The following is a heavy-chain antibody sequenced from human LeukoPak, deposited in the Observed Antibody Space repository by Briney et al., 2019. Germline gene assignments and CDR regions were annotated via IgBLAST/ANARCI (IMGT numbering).Heavy chain of an antibody. CDR1: GFTFSSYR. Sequence: GGSLRLSCAVSGFTFSSYRMHWVRQAPGKGLVWVSRINSDGSNTKYADSAKGRFTISRDNAKNTLYLQMNSLRAEDTAVYYCARAAEYGSGSYYRPYFDYWGQGTLVTVSS. J-gene: IGHJ4*02. D-gene: IGHD3-10*01. CDR3: ARAAEYGSGSYYRPYFDY. CDR2: INSDGSNT. V-gene: IGHV3-74*03.